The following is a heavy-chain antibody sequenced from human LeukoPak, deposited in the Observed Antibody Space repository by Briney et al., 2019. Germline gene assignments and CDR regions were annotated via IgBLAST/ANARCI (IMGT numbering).Heavy chain of an antibody. J-gene: IGHJ5*02. V-gene: IGHV1-2*02. CDR1: GYTFTGYY. CDR2: INPNSGGT. CDR3: ARERPYCTNGVCHLRKRNWFDP. Sequence: GASVKVSCKTSGYTFTGYYMHWVRQAPGQGLEWMGWINPNSGGTNYAQKFQGRVTMTRDTSISTAYMELSRLRSDDTAVYYCARERPYCTNGVCHLRKRNWFDPWGQGTLVTVSS. D-gene: IGHD2-8*01.